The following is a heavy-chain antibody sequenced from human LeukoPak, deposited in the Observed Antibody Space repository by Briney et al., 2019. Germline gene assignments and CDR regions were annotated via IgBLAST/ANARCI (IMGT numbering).Heavy chain of an antibody. CDR2: INPSGGST. D-gene: IGHD6-19*01. V-gene: IGHV1-46*01. CDR1: GYTFTSYY. J-gene: IGHJ4*02. CDR3: ARVVRLYSSGWNHLDY. Sequence: ASVKVSFKASGYTFTSYYMHWVRQAPGQGLEWMGIINPSGGSTSYAQKFQGRVTMTRDTSTSTVYMELSSLRSEDTAVSYCARVVRLYSSGWNHLDYWGQGTLVTVSS.